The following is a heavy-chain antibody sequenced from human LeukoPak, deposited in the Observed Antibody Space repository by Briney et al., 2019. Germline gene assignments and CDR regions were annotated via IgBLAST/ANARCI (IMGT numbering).Heavy chain of an antibody. CDR1: GFTFDDYA. CDR2: IYSDNT. CDR3: ARRAGAYSHPYDY. D-gene: IGHD4/OR15-4a*01. Sequence: GGSLRLSCLASGFTFDDYAMNWVRQAPGKGLEWVSFIYSDNTHYSDSVKGRFTISRDNSKNTLYLQMNSLRAEDTAVYYCARRAGAYSHPYDYWGQGTLVTVSS. V-gene: IGHV3-53*01. J-gene: IGHJ4*02.